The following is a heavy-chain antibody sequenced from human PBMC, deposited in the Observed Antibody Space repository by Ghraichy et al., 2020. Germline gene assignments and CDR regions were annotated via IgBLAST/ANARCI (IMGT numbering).Heavy chain of an antibody. CDR1: GYTFTSYA. Sequence: ASVKVSCKASGYTFTSYAMHWVRQAPGQRLEWMGWINAGNGNTKYSQKFQGRVTITRDTSASTAYMELSSLRSEDTAVYYCARVEEIQLWYGDAFDIWGQGTMVTVSS. J-gene: IGHJ3*02. V-gene: IGHV1-3*01. CDR2: INAGNGNT. CDR3: ARVEEIQLWYGDAFDI. D-gene: IGHD5-18*01.